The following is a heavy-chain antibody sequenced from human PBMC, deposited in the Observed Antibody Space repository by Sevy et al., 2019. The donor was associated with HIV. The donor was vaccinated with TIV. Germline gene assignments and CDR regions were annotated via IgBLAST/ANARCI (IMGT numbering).Heavy chain of an antibody. Sequence: ASVKVSCKASGGTFSSYAISWVRQAPGQGLEWMGGIIPIFGTANYAQKFQDRVTITADESTSTAYMELSSLRSEDTAVYYCARPRGAAAGLGMGYYGMDVWGQGTTVTVSS. J-gene: IGHJ6*02. CDR1: GGTFSSYA. CDR3: ARPRGAAAGLGMGYYGMDV. D-gene: IGHD6-13*01. CDR2: IIPIFGTA. V-gene: IGHV1-69*13.